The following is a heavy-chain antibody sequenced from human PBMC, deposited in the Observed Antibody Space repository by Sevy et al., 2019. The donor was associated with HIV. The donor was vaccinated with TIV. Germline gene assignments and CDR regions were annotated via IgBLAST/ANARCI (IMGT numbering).Heavy chain of an antibody. Sequence: GGCLRLSCAASGFTFSNAWMSWVRQAPGKGLEWVGRIKSNTDGGTTDYAAPVKGRFTISRDDSKNTLYLQMNSLNTVDSAIYYCTTDSIKRRLSALLDYWGQGTQVTVSS. V-gene: IGHV3-15*01. D-gene: IGHD6-25*01. CDR3: TTDSIKRRLSALLDY. CDR1: GFTFSNAW. CDR2: IKSNTDGGTT. J-gene: IGHJ4*02.